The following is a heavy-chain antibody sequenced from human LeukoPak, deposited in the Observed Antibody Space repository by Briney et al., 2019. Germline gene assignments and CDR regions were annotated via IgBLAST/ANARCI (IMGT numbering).Heavy chain of an antibody. CDR1: GFKFRDFW. D-gene: IGHD6-6*01. CDR2: IREDGSEK. J-gene: IGHJ6*04. CDR3: ARWDGQLFEWNMDV. Sequence: PGGSLRLSCAASGFKFRDFWMNWVRQAPGKGLEWLANIREDGSEKYYAESVKGRFTISRDNTRTVLFLHLSSVRVEDTAVYYCARWDGQLFEWNMDVWGKGTTVTVSS. V-gene: IGHV3-7*01.